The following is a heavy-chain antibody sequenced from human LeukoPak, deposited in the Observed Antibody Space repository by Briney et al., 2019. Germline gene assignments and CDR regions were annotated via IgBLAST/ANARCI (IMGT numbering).Heavy chain of an antibody. CDR3: SRGQGSGWFGVNYYYYMDV. Sequence: GGSLRLSCAASGFTFSSYSMNWVRQAPGKGLEWVSYISSSGSTIYYADSVKGRFTISRDNAKNSLYLQMNSLRAEDTAVYYCSRGQGSGWFGVNYYYYMDVWGKGTTVTVSS. J-gene: IGHJ6*03. CDR1: GFTFSSYS. CDR2: ISSSGSTI. D-gene: IGHD6-19*01. V-gene: IGHV3-48*04.